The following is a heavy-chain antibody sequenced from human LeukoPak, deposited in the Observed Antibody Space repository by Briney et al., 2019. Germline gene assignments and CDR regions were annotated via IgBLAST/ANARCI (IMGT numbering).Heavy chain of an antibody. J-gene: IGHJ4*02. D-gene: IGHD2/OR15-2a*01. Sequence: GGSLRLSCAASGFTFSSYWMHWVRQVPGQGLVWVSRIDSDGTTTSYADSVKGRFTISRDNSRNTLYLQMNSLRAEDTAVYYCAKGPLLWNWGQGTLVTVSS. V-gene: IGHV3-74*01. CDR3: AKGPLLWN. CDR2: IDSDGTTT. CDR1: GFTFSSYW.